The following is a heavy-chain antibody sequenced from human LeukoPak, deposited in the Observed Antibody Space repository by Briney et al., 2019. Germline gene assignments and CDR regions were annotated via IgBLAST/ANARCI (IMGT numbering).Heavy chain of an antibody. CDR2: ISAYNGNT. CDR3: ARVMMGYSGYETYDWFDP. CDR1: GYTFTSYG. D-gene: IGHD5-12*01. V-gene: IGHV1-18*04. Sequence: ASVKVSCKASGYTFTSYGISWVRQAPGQGLEWMGWISAYNGNTNYAQKLQGRVTMTTDTSTSTAYVELRSLRSDDTAVYYCARVMMGYSGYETYDWFDPWGQGTLVTVSS. J-gene: IGHJ5*02.